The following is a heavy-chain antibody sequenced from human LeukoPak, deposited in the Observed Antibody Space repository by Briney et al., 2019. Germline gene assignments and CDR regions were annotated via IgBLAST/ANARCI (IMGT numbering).Heavy chain of an antibody. D-gene: IGHD2-15*01. V-gene: IGHV3-30*18. CDR3: AKDDAGLPDY. CDR1: GFTFSSYG. CDR2: ISYDGSKV. Sequence: GRSLRLSCAASGFTFSSYGMLWVRQGPGKGLEWVAVISYDGSKVFYGDFVKGRFTISRDDSRDTVYLQMHSLRVEDMAVYYCAKDDAGLPDYWGQGTLVTVSS. J-gene: IGHJ4*02.